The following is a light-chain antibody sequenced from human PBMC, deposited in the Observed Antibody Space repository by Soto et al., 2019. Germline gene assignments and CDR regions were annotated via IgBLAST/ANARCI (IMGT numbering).Light chain of an antibody. CDR3: QVCERFSDHNFV. CDR2: DDK. Sequence: SYELTQPPSVSVSPGQTASITCGGYNIGTKSVHWYQQRPGQAPVLVVYDDKKRPSGIPERFSGSNSGNTATLTISRVETGDEADYYCQVCERFSDHNFVFGDGTKVTVL. V-gene: IGLV3-21*02. CDR1: NIGTKS. J-gene: IGLJ1*01.